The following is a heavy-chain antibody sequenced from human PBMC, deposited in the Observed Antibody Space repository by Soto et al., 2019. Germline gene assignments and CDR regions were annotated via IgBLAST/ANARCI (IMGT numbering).Heavy chain of an antibody. CDR1: GFTFSSYA. Sequence: EVQLLESGGGLVQPGGSLRLSCAASGFTFSSYAMSWVRQAPGKGLEWVSAISGSGGSTYYADSVKGRFTISRDNYKNTLHLQMNSLRAEDTAVYYFAKDGVCVWGSYRPFDYWGQGTLVTVSS. CDR2: ISGSGGST. CDR3: AKDGVCVWGSYRPFDY. D-gene: IGHD3-16*02. J-gene: IGHJ4*02. V-gene: IGHV3-23*01.